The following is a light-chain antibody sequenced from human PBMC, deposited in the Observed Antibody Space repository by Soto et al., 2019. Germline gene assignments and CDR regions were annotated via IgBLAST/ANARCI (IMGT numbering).Light chain of an antibody. Sequence: EVVLTQSPGTLSLSPGERATLSCRASQSVSSSYIAWYQQNPGQAPRLLIYGASSRATGIPDGFSGSGSGTDCTLTISRLEPEDVAVYYCQQYGSSPWTLCQGTKVDIK. CDR2: GAS. CDR3: QQYGSSPWT. CDR1: QSVSSSY. J-gene: IGKJ1*01. V-gene: IGKV3-20*01.